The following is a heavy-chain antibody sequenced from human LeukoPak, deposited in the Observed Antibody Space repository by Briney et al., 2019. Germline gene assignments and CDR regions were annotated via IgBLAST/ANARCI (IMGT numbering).Heavy chain of an antibody. CDR1: GGSFSGYY. CDR3: ARRRSGGKGMDV. J-gene: IGHJ6*04. CDR2: INHSGST. V-gene: IGHV4-34*01. Sequence: SETLSLTCAVYGGSFSGYYWSWIRQPPGKGLEWTGEINHSGSTNYNPSLKSRVTISVDTSKNQFSLKLSSVTAADTAVFYCARRRSGGKGMDVWGKGTTVTVSS. D-gene: IGHD2-15*01.